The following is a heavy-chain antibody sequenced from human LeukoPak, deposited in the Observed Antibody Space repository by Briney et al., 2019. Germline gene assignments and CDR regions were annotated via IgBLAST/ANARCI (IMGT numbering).Heavy chain of an antibody. J-gene: IGHJ4*02. CDR1: GFTFSRYN. CDR2: ISSGSSYI. CDR3: ASIGGSWSFDY. V-gene: IGHV3-21*01. D-gene: IGHD6-13*01. Sequence: GGSLRLSCAASGFTFSRYNMNWVRQAPGKGLEWVSSISSGSSYIYYADSVKGRFTISRDNAKNSLYLQVNSLRAEDTAVYYCASIGGSWSFDYWGQGTLVTVSS.